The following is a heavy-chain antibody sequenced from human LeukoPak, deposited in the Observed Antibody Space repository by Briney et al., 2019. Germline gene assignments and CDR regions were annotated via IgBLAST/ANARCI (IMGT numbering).Heavy chain of an antibody. J-gene: IGHJ4*02. D-gene: IGHD6-6*01. CDR1: GYTFTSYG. Sequence: ASVKVSCKASGYTFTSYGISWVRQAPGQGLEWMGWISAYNGNTNYAQKLQGRVTMTTDTSTSTAYMELRSLRSDDTAVYYCAKDRVPLAARPLHFDYWGQGTLVTVSS. V-gene: IGHV1-18*01. CDR3: AKDRVPLAARPLHFDY. CDR2: ISAYNGNT.